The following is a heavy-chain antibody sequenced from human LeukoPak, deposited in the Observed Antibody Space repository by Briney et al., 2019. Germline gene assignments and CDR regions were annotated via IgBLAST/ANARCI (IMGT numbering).Heavy chain of an antibody. CDR1: GVTFSSYG. V-gene: IGHV3-30*02. J-gene: IGHJ3*02. Sequence: PGGSLRLSCAASGVTFSSYGMHWVRQAPGKGLEWVAFIRYDGSNKYYADSVKGRFTISRDNSKNTLYLQMNSLRAEDTAVYYCARDYDFWSTPSDAFDIWGQGTMVTVSS. CDR2: IRYDGSNK. CDR3: ARDYDFWSTPSDAFDI. D-gene: IGHD3-3*01.